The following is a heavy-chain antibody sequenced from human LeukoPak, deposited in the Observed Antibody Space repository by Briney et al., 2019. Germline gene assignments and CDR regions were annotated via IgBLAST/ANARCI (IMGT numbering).Heavy chain of an antibody. CDR3: ASMQTPAARPYYYYYGMDV. Sequence: PSETLSLTCAVYGGSFSGYYWSWIRQPPGKGLEWIGEINHSGSTNYNPSLKSRVTISVDTSKNQFSLKLSSVTAADTAVYYCASMQTPAARPYYYYYGMDVWGKGTTVTVSS. D-gene: IGHD2-2*01. CDR2: INHSGST. CDR1: GGSFSGYY. J-gene: IGHJ6*04. V-gene: IGHV4-34*01.